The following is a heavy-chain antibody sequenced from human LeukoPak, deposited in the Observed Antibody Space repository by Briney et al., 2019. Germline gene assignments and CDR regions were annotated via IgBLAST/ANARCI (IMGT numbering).Heavy chain of an antibody. CDR2: INPDGGSS. J-gene: IGHJ4*02. CDR3: ARQATNSPVDY. Sequence: GGSLRLSCAASGFTFSSYWMHWVRQAPGKGLVWVSRINPDGGSSACADSVKGRFTISRDNAQNTLYLQMNSLRAEDTAVYYCARQATNSPVDYLGQGTLVTVSS. V-gene: IGHV3-74*01. CDR1: GFTFSSYW. D-gene: IGHD2/OR15-2a*01.